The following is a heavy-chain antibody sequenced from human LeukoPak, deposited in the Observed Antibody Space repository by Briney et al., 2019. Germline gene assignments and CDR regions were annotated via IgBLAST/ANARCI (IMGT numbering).Heavy chain of an antibody. Sequence: PGGSLRLSCAASGFTFSSYEMNWVRQAPGKGVEWGSYIISSGSTIYYADSVKGRFTISRDNAKNSLYLQMNSLRAEDTAVYYCARRRVQPAWFDPWGQGTLVTVSS. CDR3: ARRRVQPAWFDP. J-gene: IGHJ5*02. CDR2: IISSGSTI. V-gene: IGHV3-48*03. CDR1: GFTFSSYE.